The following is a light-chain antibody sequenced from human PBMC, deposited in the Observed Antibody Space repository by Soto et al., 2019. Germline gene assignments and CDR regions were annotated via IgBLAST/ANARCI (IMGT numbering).Light chain of an antibody. CDR2: SNN. CDR1: SSNIGSHP. V-gene: IGLV1-44*01. Sequence: QSVLTQPPLASGTPGQGVTISCSGSSSNIGSHPVNWYQQVPGTAPKLLIYSNNQRPSGVPDRFSGSKSGTSASLAITGLQSEDEADYYCAAWDDSLNVVFGGGTKLTVL. CDR3: AAWDDSLNVV. J-gene: IGLJ2*01.